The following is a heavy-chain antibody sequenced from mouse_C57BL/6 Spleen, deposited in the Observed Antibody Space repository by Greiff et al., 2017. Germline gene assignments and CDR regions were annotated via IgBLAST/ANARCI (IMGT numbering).Heavy chain of an antibody. CDR1: GYTFTSYD. CDR3: AGITTVKEYAMGD. V-gene: IGHV1-85*01. D-gene: IGHD1-1*01. Sequence: VKVQQSGPELVKPGASVKLSCKASGYTFTSYDINWVKQRPGQGLEWIGWIYPRDGSTKYNEKFKGKATLTVDTSSSTTYMELHSLTSEDSAVYFCAGITTVKEYAMGDGGQGTSVTVSS. J-gene: IGHJ4*01. CDR2: IYPRDGST.